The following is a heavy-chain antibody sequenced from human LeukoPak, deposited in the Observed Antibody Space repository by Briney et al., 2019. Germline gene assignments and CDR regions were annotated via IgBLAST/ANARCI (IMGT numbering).Heavy chain of an antibody. CDR1: GGSFSGYY. CDR2: INHSGST. D-gene: IGHD3-22*01. Sequence: SETLSLTCAVYGGSFSGYYWSWIRQPPGRGLEWIGEINHSGSTNYNPSLKSRVTISVDTSKNQFSLKLSSVTAADTAVYYCALIVVVPQGCWFDPWGQGTLVTVSS. CDR3: ALIVVVPQGCWFDP. J-gene: IGHJ5*02. V-gene: IGHV4-34*01.